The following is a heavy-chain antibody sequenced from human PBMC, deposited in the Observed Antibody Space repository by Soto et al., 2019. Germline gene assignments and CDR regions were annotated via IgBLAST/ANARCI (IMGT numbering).Heavy chain of an antibody. CDR3: ARDRHYYDSSGSSYYFDY. J-gene: IGHJ4*02. V-gene: IGHV1-3*01. D-gene: IGHD3-22*01. Sequence: GASVKVSCKASGYTFITYAIHWVRQAPGQRLEWMGRIDAANGNTRYSQKFQGRVIFTRDTSASTVYMELSSLNSEDTAVCYCARDRHYYDSSGSSYYFDYWGQGTLVTVSS. CDR2: IDAANGNT. CDR1: GYTFITYA.